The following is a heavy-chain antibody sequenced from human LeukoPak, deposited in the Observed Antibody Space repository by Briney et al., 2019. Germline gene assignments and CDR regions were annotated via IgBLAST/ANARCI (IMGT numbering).Heavy chain of an antibody. Sequence: SETLSLTCSVSDGSMGTYYWGWIRQPPGKGLEWIGYIYYSGSTTYNPPLKSRVTVSVDTSKNQFSLKLTSMTAADTAVYYCARGRLGRQHASFFDSWGQGTLVTVSS. D-gene: IGHD2-2*01. CDR3: ARGRLGRQHASFFDS. J-gene: IGHJ4*02. CDR2: IYYSGST. CDR1: DGSMGTYY. V-gene: IGHV4-59*08.